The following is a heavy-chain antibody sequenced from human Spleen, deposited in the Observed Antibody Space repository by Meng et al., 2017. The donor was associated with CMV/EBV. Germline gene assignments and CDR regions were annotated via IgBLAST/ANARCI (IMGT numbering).Heavy chain of an antibody. CDR3: AREDCSGGSCYYFDY. J-gene: IGHJ4*02. CDR1: GESFSGYY. D-gene: IGHD2-15*01. CDR2: INHSGST. V-gene: IGHV4-34*01. Sequence: QGQLQQWGDGLLKRWATLSLTCAVYGESFSGYYGSWISQPPGKGLQWIGEINHSGSTKYNPSLKSRVTISVDTSKNQFSLKLSSVTAADTAVYHCAREDCSGGSCYYFDYWGRGTLVTVSS.